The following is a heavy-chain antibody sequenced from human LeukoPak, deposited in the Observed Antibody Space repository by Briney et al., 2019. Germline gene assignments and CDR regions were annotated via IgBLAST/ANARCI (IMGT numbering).Heavy chain of an antibody. CDR1: GGSFNNYY. CDR3: AREAATSHGLEGC. D-gene: IGHD3-3*01. CDR2: INHSGGT. V-gene: IGHV4-34*01. Sequence: SETLSLTCAVYGGSFNNYYWRWIRQPPGKGLGWIGEINHSGGTNYNPSLKSRVTVSVDMSKNHFSLELTSVTAADTAVYYCAREAATSHGLEGCWGQGTLVTVSS. J-gene: IGHJ4*02.